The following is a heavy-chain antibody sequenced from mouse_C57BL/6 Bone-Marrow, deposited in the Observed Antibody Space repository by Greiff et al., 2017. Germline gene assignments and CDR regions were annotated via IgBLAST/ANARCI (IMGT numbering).Heavy chain of an antibody. Sequence: VKLMESGAELARPGASVKLSCKASGYTFTSYGISWVKQRTGQGLEWIGEIYPRSGNTYYNEKFKGKATLTADKSSSTAYMELRSLTSEDSAVYFCARGNYYAMDYWGQGTSLTVSS. CDR1: GYTFTSYG. V-gene: IGHV1-81*01. D-gene: IGHD2-1*01. CDR3: ARGNYYAMDY. J-gene: IGHJ4*01. CDR2: IYPRSGNT.